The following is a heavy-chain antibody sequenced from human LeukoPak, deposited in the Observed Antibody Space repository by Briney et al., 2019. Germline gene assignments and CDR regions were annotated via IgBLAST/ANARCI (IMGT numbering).Heavy chain of an antibody. CDR3: VKGRRYGGYNWFDP. J-gene: IGHJ5*02. V-gene: IGHV3-48*04. D-gene: IGHD4-23*01. CDR2: ISSSSSTI. CDR1: GFTFSSYS. Sequence: GGSLRLSCAASGFTFSSYSMNWVRQAPGKGLEWVSYISSSSSTIYYADSVKGRFTISRDNAKNSLYLQMNSLRAEDTALYYCVKGRRYGGYNWFDPWGQGTLVTVSS.